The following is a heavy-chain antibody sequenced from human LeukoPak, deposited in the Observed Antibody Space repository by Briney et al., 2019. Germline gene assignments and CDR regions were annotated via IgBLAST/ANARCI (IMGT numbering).Heavy chain of an antibody. Sequence: PGGSLRLSCSASGLTFTKYYMNWVRQAPGKGLEWVSSISSNSADIYYADSVKGRFTISRDNSKNTLYLQMNSLRAEDTAVYYCARDHSGWYRDAFDIWGQGTMVTVSS. CDR2: ISSNSADI. CDR3: ARDHSGWYRDAFDI. V-gene: IGHV3-21*04. J-gene: IGHJ3*02. CDR1: GLTFTKYY. D-gene: IGHD6-19*01.